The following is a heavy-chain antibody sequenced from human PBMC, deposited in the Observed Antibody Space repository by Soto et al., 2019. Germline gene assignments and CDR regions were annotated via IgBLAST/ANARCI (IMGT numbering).Heavy chain of an antibody. V-gene: IGHV3-23*01. CDR2: MSTSGGT. Sequence: PGGSLRLSCAASGFTFSTHDMSWVRQAPGKGLEWVSTMSTSGGTYYADSVKGRFTISRDNSKKTLYLQMNSLRAEDTAVYYCAKGLDTGWYCFYHWGQGTLVTVSS. CDR3: AKGLDTGWYCFYH. D-gene: IGHD6-19*01. CDR1: GFTFSTHD. J-gene: IGHJ4*02.